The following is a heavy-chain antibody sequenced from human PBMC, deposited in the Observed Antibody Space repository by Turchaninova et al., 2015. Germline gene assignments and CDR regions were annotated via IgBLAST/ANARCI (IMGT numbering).Heavy chain of an antibody. Sequence: QVPLVQSGAEGKKPGASVKVHCKASVYTFTGDYIPWVRHTPGQGLEWMGQINPNSGGTNYAQRFQGSVTMTRDTSISTAYMELSRLTSDDTAVYYCARVGSGDFWSGDWGQGTLVTVSS. D-gene: IGHD3-3*01. CDR2: INPNSGGT. CDR1: VYTFTGDY. V-gene: IGHV1-2*06. CDR3: ARVGSGDFWSGD. J-gene: IGHJ4*02.